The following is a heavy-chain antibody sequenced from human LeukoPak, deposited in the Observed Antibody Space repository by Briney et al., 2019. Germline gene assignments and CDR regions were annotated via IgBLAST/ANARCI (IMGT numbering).Heavy chain of an antibody. CDR2: TYPGGTT. J-gene: IGHJ3*02. CDR3: ATVLRISHAFDI. Sequence: GGSLTLSCAASGFAVSSTYMTWVRQAPGKGLEWVSVTYPGGTTHYADSVRGRFTVSTHNSQSTLYLQINSLRAEDTAIYYCATVLRISHAFDIWGQGTMVTVSS. V-gene: IGHV3-53*04. CDR1: GFAVSSTY. D-gene: IGHD2-8*01.